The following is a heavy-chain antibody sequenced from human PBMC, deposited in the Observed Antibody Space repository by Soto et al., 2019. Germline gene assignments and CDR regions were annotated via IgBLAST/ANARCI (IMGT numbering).Heavy chain of an antibody. J-gene: IGHJ5*02. CDR1: GGFLSESY. V-gene: IGHV4-34*01. Sequence: NPSETLSLTCAVYGGFLSESYWTWIRQPPGEGLEWIGEINHVGGTNYNPSLKSRVTMSVDTSQNQFSLRLISVTAADTAMYFCVRIRYQLPSSVLWLDPWGQGTPVTVSS. D-gene: IGHD3-16*01. CDR2: INHVGGT. CDR3: VRIRYQLPSSVLWLDP.